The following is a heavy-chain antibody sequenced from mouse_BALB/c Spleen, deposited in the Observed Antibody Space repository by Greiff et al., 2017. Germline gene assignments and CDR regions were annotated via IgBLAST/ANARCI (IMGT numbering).Heavy chain of an antibody. CDR1: GFTFSDYY. J-gene: IGHJ4*01. V-gene: IGHV5-4*02. D-gene: IGHD2-1*01. CDR3: ARRIYYGNYADYYAMDY. Sequence: EVKLMESGGGLVKPGGSLKLSCAASGFTFSDYYMYWVRQTPEKRLEWVATISDGGSYTYYPDSVKGRFTISRDNAKNTLYLQMSSLKSEDTAMYYCARRIYYGNYADYYAMDYWGQGTSVTVSS. CDR2: ISDGGSYT.